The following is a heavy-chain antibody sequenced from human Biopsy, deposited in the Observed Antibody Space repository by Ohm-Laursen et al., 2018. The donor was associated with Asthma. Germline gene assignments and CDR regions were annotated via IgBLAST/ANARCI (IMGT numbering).Heavy chain of an antibody. J-gene: IGHJ4*02. D-gene: IGHD2-15*01. CDR1: GVSIRSYY. V-gene: IGHV4-59*01. CDR2: IHYSGST. CDR3: AGFCSGGNCPDH. Sequence: TLSLTCTVSGVSIRSYYWTWIRQPPGKGLEWTGNIHYSGSTYSNPSLKSRVTISVDTSKKQISPRLSSVIAADTAVYYCAGFCSGGNCPDHWGQGTLVTVSS.